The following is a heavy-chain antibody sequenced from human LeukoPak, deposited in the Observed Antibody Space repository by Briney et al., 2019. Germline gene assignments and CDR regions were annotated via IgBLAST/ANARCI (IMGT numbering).Heavy chain of an antibody. CDR1: GFTFSRYW. V-gene: IGHV3-7*01. J-gene: IGHJ4*02. CDR2: IKQDGSEK. Sequence: GGSLRLSCAASGFTFSRYWMSWVRQAPGKGLEWVANIKQDGSEKYYVDSMRGRLSISRDNTKNSLYLQMNSLRAEDTAVYFCARSGPHDVQIKTRNFDYWGQGTLVIVSS. CDR3: ARSGPHDVQIKTRNFDY. D-gene: IGHD1-1*01.